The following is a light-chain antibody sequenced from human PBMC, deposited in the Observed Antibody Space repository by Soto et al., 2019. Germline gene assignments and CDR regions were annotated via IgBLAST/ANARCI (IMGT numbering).Light chain of an antibody. CDR3: QQYNNWPYT. J-gene: IGKJ2*01. CDR1: QSVGSN. Sequence: EIVMTQSPATLSVSPGERATLSCRASQSVGSNLAWYQQRPGQAPRPLIYGASTRAIGIPPRFSGSGSGTEFTLTISSLQSEEFAVYYCQQYNNWPYTFGRGTKLEIK. V-gene: IGKV3-15*01. CDR2: GAS.